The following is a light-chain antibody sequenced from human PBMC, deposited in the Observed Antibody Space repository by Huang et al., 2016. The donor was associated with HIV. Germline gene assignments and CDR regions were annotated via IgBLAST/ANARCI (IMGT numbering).Light chain of an antibody. J-gene: IGKJ3*01. Sequence: DIQMTQSPSSLSASVGDRVTITCRASQRISDYVNWYQQKPGKAPKLLISGASSLQSGVPSRFSGSGSGTDFTLTISSLKPEDFATYYCQQSYSTPLFTFGPGTKVDIK. CDR1: QRISDY. CDR3: QQSYSTPLFT. V-gene: IGKV1-39*01. CDR2: GAS.